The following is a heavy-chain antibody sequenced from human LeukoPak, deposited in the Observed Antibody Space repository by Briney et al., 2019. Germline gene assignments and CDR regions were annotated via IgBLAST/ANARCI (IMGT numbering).Heavy chain of an antibody. D-gene: IGHD2-8*01. V-gene: IGHV3-48*02. CDR3: ARGYCTNGVCSSDYFDY. J-gene: IGHJ4*02. CDR1: GFTFRSHS. Sequence: HPGGSLRLSCAASGFTFRSHSMSWVRQGPGKGLECVSYISSTSGTIYYADSVKGRFTISRDNAKNSLYLQMNSLREEDTAVYYCARGYCTNGVCSSDYFDYWGQGTLVTVSS. CDR2: ISSTSGTI.